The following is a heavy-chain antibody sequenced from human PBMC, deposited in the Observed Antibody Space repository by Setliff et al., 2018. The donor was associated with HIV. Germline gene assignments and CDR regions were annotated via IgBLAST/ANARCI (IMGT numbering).Heavy chain of an antibody. CDR2: INPSGGST. V-gene: IGHV1-46*01. J-gene: IGHJ6*02. D-gene: IGHD1-20*01. CDR3: ARFPVLGGMDV. Sequence: ASVKVSCKASGYTFTSYAIHWVRQAPGQGLEWMGIINPSGGSTSYAQKFQGRVTITRNTSISTAYMELSSLRCEDTAVYYCARFPVLGGMDVWGQGTTVTVSS. CDR1: GYTFTSYA.